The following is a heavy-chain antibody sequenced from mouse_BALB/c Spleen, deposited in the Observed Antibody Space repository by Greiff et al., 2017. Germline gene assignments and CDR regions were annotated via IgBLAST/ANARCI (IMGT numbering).Heavy chain of an antibody. D-gene: IGHD2-1*01. CDR3: ASHRNSYAMDY. CDR2: IWAGGST. V-gene: IGHV2-9*02. Sequence: QVQLKESGPGLVAPSQSLSITCTVSGFSLTSYGVHWVRQPPGKGLEWLGVIWAGGSTNYNSALMSRLSISKDNSKSQVFLKMNSLQANDTAIYYCASHRNSYAMDYWGQGTSVTVSS. CDR1: GFSLTSYG. J-gene: IGHJ4*01.